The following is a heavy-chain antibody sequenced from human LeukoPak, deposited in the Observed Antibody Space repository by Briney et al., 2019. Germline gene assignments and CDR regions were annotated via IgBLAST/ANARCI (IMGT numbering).Heavy chain of an antibody. J-gene: IGHJ4*02. Sequence: QPGGSLRLSCAASGLTLCGYWMHWVRQAPGKGRVWVSRINGDARSTSYADSVKGRFTISRDNAKSTLYLQMNSLRVEDTAVYYCARARGNTYGYFEYWGQGTLVTVSS. CDR3: ARARGNTYGYFEY. D-gene: IGHD5-18*01. V-gene: IGHV3-74*01. CDR1: GLTLCGYW. CDR2: INGDARST.